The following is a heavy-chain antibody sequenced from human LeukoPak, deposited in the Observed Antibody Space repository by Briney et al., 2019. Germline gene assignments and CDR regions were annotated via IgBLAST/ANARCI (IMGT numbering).Heavy chain of an antibody. CDR1: GYTFTSYG. CDR3: ARAGFRVLSGLVEY. V-gene: IGHV1-18*01. J-gene: IGHJ4*02. Sequence: GASVKVSCKASGYTFTSYGISWVRQAPGQGLEWMGWISAYNGNTSYAQKLQGRVTMTTDTSTSTAYMELRSLRSDDTAVYYCARAGFRVLSGLVEYWGQGTLVTVSS. CDR2: ISAYNGNT. D-gene: IGHD3-10*01.